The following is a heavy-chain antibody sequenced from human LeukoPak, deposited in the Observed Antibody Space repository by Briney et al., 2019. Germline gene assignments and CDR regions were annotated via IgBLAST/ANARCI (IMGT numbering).Heavy chain of an antibody. J-gene: IGHJ4*02. D-gene: IGHD3-22*01. V-gene: IGHV3-21*01. Sequence: GGSLRLSCAASGFTFSSYSMNWVRQAPGKGLEWVSSISSSSSYIYYADSVKGRFTISRDNAKNSLYLQMNSLRAEDTAVYYCARDHLHTYYYDSSGYAFDYWGQGTLVTVCS. CDR1: GFTFSSYS. CDR3: ARDHLHTYYYDSSGYAFDY. CDR2: ISSSSSYI.